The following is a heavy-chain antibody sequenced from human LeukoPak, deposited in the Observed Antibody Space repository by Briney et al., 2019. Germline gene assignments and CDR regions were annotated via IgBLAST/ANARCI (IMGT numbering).Heavy chain of an antibody. V-gene: IGHV3-7*01. J-gene: IGHJ4*01. CDR1: GFTFSSYW. CDR3: ARATRNTMVRGAPGYFDY. Sequence: PGGSLRLSCAASGFTFSSYWMSWVRQAPGKGLEWVANIKQDGSEKYYVDSVKGRFTISRDNAKNSLYLQMNSLRAEDTAVYYCARATRNTMVRGAPGYFDYWGQEPWSPSPQ. D-gene: IGHD3-10*01. CDR2: IKQDGSEK.